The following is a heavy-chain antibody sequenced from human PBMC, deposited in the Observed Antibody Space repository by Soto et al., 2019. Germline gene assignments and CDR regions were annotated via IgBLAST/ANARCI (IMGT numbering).Heavy chain of an antibody. J-gene: IGHJ5*02. D-gene: IGHD2-2*01. V-gene: IGHV1-46*01. CDR3: ARDSYCSSTSCYSWFDP. CDR2: INPSGGST. Sequence: ASVKVSCKASGYTLTSYYMHWVRQAPGQGLEWMGIINPSGGSTSYAQKFQGRVTMTRDTSTSTVYMELSSLRSEDTAVYYCARDSYCSSTSCYSWFDPWGQGTLVTVSS. CDR1: GYTLTSYY.